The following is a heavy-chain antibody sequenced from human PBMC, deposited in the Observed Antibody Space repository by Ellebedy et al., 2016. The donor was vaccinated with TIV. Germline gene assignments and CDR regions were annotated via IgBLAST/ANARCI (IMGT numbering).Heavy chain of an antibody. CDR1: GYSISSGYY. Sequence: SETLSLXXTVSGYSISSGYYWGWIRQPPGKGLEWIGSLWHSGTTYYNPSLKSRVTMSVATSKHQFSLTLNSVTAADTAVYYCARTRARFGETPFDYWGQGTLVTVSS. CDR2: LWHSGTT. D-gene: IGHD3-10*01. CDR3: ARTRARFGETPFDY. J-gene: IGHJ4*02. V-gene: IGHV4-38-2*02.